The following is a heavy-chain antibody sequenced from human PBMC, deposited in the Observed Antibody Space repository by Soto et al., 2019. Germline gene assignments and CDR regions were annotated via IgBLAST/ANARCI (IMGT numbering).Heavy chain of an antibody. D-gene: IGHD3-22*01. Sequence: EAQLVESGGDLVQPGRSLRLSCAASGFTFDDYAMHWVRQIPGKRLQWVSGLSWNGVTIGYAASVKGRFTISRDNAKRSLYLQMNGLRPDATALYYCAASRAYDSSDYSGFNYGMDAWGLGTTVTVS. CDR3: AASRAYDSSDYSGFNYGMDA. CDR1: GFTFDDYA. J-gene: IGHJ6*02. CDR2: LSWNGVTI. V-gene: IGHV3-9*01.